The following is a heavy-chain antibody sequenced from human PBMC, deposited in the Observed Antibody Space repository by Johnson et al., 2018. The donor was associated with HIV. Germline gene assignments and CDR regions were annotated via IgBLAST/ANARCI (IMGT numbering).Heavy chain of an antibody. CDR1: GFTFDDYV. J-gene: IGHJ3*02. Sequence: VQLVESGGGVVQPGGSLRLSCAASGFTFDDYVMHWVRQAPGKGLEWVSGISWNSGNIGYADSVKGRFTISRDNAKNSLYLQMNSLRAEDTALYYCANEPSLSGSYRIPLFDIWGQGTMVTVSS. D-gene: IGHD1-26*01. CDR3: ANEPSLSGSYRIPLFDI. V-gene: IGHV3-9*01. CDR2: ISWNSGNI.